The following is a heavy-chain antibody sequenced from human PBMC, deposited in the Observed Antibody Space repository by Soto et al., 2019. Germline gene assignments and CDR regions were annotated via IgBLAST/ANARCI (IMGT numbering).Heavy chain of an antibody. V-gene: IGHV1-8*01. D-gene: IGHD6-19*01. CDR3: ARGGSAGVDY. CDR1: GYSFTSLD. CDR2: MQPSTGRT. Sequence: QVQLVQSGAEVREPGASVKVSCKASGYSFTSLDINWVRQTAGQGLEWMGWMQPSTGRTGYAQKFQGRVTMTGDTSINTAYMELTTLTADDTAFYYCARGGSAGVDYWGQGTLVTVSS. J-gene: IGHJ4*02.